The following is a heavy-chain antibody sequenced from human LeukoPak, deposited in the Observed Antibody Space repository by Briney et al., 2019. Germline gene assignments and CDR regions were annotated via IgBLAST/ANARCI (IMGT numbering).Heavy chain of an antibody. CDR2: IKSKTDGETT. CDR3: TTWPAAHLKFDY. Sequence: GGSLRLSCAASGFTSNNAWMSWVRQAPGKGLEWVGRIKSKTDGETTDYAAPVKGRFTISRDDSKNTLYLQMNSLKTEDTAVYYCTTWPAAHLKFDYWGQGTLVTVSS. J-gene: IGHJ4*02. CDR1: GFTSNNAW. V-gene: IGHV3-15*01. D-gene: IGHD2-2*01.